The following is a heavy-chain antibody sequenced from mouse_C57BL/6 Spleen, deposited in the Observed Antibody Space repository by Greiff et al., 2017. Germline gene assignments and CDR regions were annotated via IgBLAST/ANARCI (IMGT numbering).Heavy chain of an antibody. Sequence: QVQLQQSGAELVRPGSSVKLSCKASGYTFTSYWMHWVKQRPIQGLEWIGNIYPSDSETHYNQKFKDKATLTVDKSSSTAYMQLSSLTSEDSAVYYCARRNWYVDDWGQGTTLTVSS. CDR2: IYPSDSET. CDR3: ARRNWYVDD. CDR1: GYTFTSYW. V-gene: IGHV1-52*01. D-gene: IGHD4-1*01. J-gene: IGHJ2*01.